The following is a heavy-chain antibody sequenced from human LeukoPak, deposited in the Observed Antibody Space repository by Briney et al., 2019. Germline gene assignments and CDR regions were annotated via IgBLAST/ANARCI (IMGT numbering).Heavy chain of an antibody. J-gene: IGHJ5*02. CDR2: ISYDGSNK. D-gene: IGHD2-2*01. Sequence: GGSLRLSCAASGFTFSSYGMHWVRQAPGKGLEWVAVISYDGSNKYYADSVKGRFTISRDNAKNSLYLQMNSLRAEDTAVYYCASLEVVPAANWFDPWGQGTLVTVSS. V-gene: IGHV3-30*03. CDR1: GFTFSSYG. CDR3: ASLEVVPAANWFDP.